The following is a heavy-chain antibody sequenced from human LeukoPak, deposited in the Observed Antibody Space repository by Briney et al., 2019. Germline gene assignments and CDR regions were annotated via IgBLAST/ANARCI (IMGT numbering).Heavy chain of an antibody. J-gene: IGHJ5*02. D-gene: IGHD6-13*01. CDR3: ARGGQGSWYTPVYP. V-gene: IGHV3-30-3*01. CDR2: ISYDGSNK. CDR1: GFTFSSYA. Sequence: LSGGSLRLSCAASGFTFSSYAMHWVRQAPGKGLEWVAVISYDGSNKYYADSVKGRFTISRDNSKNTLYLQMNSLRAEDTAVYYCARGGQGSWYTPVYPWGQGTLVTVSS.